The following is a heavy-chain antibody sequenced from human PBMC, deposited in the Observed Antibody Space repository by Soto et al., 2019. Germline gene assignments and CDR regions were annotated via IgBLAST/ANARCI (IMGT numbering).Heavy chain of an antibody. CDR1: GYSFTTHG. D-gene: IGHD4-17*01. V-gene: IGHV1-18*01. CDR3: ARDLLTTVTNRDFDY. Sequence: QVQMVQSASEVKEPGASVKVSCKTSGYSFTTHGISWVRQAPGQGLEWMGWVSAYNGDTNYAPGLHDRVTMTTDTSARTAYMELRSLTSDDTAVYYCARDLLTTVTNRDFDYWGQGTLVTVSS. J-gene: IGHJ4*02. CDR2: VSAYNGDT.